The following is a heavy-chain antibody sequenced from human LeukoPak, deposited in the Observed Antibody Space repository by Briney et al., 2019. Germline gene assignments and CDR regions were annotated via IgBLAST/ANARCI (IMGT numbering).Heavy chain of an antibody. D-gene: IGHD3-10*01. CDR3: ASLITMVRGVIRAYFDY. J-gene: IGHJ4*02. Sequence: PGGSLRLSCAASGFTFSSNYMSWVRQAPGKGLEWVSVIYSGGSTYYADSVKGRFTISRDNSKNTLYLQMNSLRAEDTAVYYCASLITMVRGVIRAYFDYWGQGTLVTVSS. CDR2: IYSGGST. CDR1: GFTFSSNY. V-gene: IGHV3-53*01.